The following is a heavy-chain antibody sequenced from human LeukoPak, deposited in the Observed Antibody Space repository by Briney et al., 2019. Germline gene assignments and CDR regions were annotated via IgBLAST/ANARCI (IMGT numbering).Heavy chain of an antibody. V-gene: IGHV3-23*01. CDR1: GFTFSSYA. Sequence: PGGSLRLSCAASGFTFSSYAVSWVRQAPGEGLEWVSAIGGSGGTTYYADSVKGRFTISRDNSKNTLYLQMNSLRAEDTAVYYCARGEVEDTAIYYWGQGTLVTVSS. D-gene: IGHD5-18*01. CDR2: IGGSGGTT. J-gene: IGHJ4*02. CDR3: ARGEVEDTAIYY.